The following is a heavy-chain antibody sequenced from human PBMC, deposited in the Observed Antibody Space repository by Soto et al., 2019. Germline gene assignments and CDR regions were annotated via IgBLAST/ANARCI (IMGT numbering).Heavy chain of an antibody. J-gene: IGHJ6*04. CDR1: GGTFSSYA. D-gene: IGHD5-18*01. V-gene: IGHV1-69*01. Sequence: QVQLVQSGAEVKKPGSSVKVSCKASGGTFSSYAISWVRQAPGQGLEWMGGIIPISGTANYAQTFQGRVTITADESTGTAYMELGSLRSEDTALYYCAREDTDMDEYYGMDVWGEGTTVTVAS. CDR2: IIPISGTA. CDR3: AREDTDMDEYYGMDV.